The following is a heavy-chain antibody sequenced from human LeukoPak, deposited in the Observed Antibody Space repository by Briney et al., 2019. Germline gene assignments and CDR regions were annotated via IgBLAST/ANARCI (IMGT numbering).Heavy chain of an antibody. CDR1: GVSFSGYY. CDR3: AISKGGYSSRTPYHY. Sequence: SETLSLTCGVSGVSFSGYYWSWIRQFPGQGLEWIGEINHSGSTNYNSPLKSRVIISVDMSKKQFSLNLTSVTAADTAVYYCAISKGGYSSRTPYHYWGQGTLVTVSS. D-gene: IGHD5-12*01. J-gene: IGHJ4*02. CDR2: INHSGST. V-gene: IGHV4-34*01.